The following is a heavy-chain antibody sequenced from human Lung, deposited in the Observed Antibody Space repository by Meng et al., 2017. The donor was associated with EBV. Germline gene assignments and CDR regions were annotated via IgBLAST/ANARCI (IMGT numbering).Heavy chain of an antibody. CDR3: ARSPLDGYNYHFDY. V-gene: IGHV1-2*06. D-gene: IGHD5-24*01. CDR2: INPHSGAT. J-gene: IGHJ4*02. CDR1: GYNFIAYY. Sequence: QEQTMLSEHEVKKPGASVKVSCKASGYNFIAYYLHWVRQAPGQGLEYMGRINPHSGATIYAQRFQGKVTMTRDTSINTAYMELSSLRSDDTAIYYCARSPLDGYNYHFDYWGQGTLVTVSS.